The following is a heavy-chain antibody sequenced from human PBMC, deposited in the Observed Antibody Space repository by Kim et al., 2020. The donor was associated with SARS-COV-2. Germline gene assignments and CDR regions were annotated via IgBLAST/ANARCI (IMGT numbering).Heavy chain of an antibody. Sequence: TFFGRSVKGRFSISRENSKSTLYLQMNNLRPEDTAVYYCAKELGPYYFDSWGQGTLVTVSS. CDR3: AKELGPYYFDS. V-gene: IGHV3-NL1*01. CDR2: T. J-gene: IGHJ4*02. D-gene: IGHD7-27*01.